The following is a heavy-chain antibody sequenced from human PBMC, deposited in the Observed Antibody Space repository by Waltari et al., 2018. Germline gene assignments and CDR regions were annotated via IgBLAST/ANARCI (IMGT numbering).Heavy chain of an antibody. D-gene: IGHD2-2*01. CDR1: GFTFSSYG. CDR2: IWYDGSNK. J-gene: IGHJ4*02. CDR3: AKDRRAYCSSTSCSPFDY. Sequence: QVQLVESGGGVVQPGRSLRLSCAASGFTFSSYGMQWVRQAPGKGLEWVAVIWYDGSNKYYADSVKGRFTISRDNSKNTLYLQMNSLRAEDTAMYYCAKDRRAYCSSTSCSPFDYWGQGTLVTVSS. V-gene: IGHV3-30*18.